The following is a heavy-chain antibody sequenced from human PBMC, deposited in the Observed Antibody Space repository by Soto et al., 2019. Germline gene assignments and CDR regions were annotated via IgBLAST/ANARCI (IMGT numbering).Heavy chain of an antibody. CDR1: RFPFSSYA. D-gene: IGHD6-19*01. CDR2: ISYDGSNK. CDR3: ARDPDSSGWKDY. Sequence: GGPLSLSCAASRFPFSSYAMHWVRQAPGKGLEWVAVISYDGSNKYYADSVKGRFTISRDNSKNTLYLQMNSLRAEDTAVYYCARDPDSSGWKDYWGQGTLVTVSS. V-gene: IGHV3-30-3*01. J-gene: IGHJ4*02.